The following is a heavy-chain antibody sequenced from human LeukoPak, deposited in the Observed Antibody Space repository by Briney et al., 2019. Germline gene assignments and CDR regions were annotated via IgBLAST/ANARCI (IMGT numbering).Heavy chain of an antibody. CDR2: ISGSDGST. V-gene: IGHV3-23*01. Sequence: PGGSLRPSCAASGFTFSSYAMTWVRQAPGKGLEWVSVISGSDGSTYYADSVKGRFTISRDNSKNTLYLQMNSLRAEDTAVYYCAKDKKYYDSSGSPYYYYGMDVWGQGTTVTVSS. D-gene: IGHD3-22*01. J-gene: IGHJ6*02. CDR1: GFTFSSYA. CDR3: AKDKKYYDSSGSPYYYYGMDV.